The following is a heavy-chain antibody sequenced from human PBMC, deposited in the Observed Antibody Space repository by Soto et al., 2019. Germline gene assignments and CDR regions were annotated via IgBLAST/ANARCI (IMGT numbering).Heavy chain of an antibody. CDR3: ARTIAAAGGRRYFDL. CDR2: ISSSSSYT. Sequence: QVQLVESGGGLVKPGGSLRLSCAASGFTFSDYYMSWIRQAPGKGLEGVSYISSSSSYTNYADSVKGRFTISRDNAKNSLYLQMNSLRAEDTAVYYCARTIAAAGGRRYFDLWARGTLVTVSS. V-gene: IGHV3-11*05. D-gene: IGHD6-13*01. J-gene: IGHJ2*01. CDR1: GFTFSDYY.